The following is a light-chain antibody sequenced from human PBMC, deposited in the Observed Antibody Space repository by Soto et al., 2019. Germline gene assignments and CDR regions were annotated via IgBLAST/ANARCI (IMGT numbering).Light chain of an antibody. V-gene: IGLV2-8*02. CDR2: EVN. CDR1: SSDVGGYNY. CDR3: SSYAGSNNLV. Sequence: QSALTQPPSASRSPGQSVTISCTGTSSDVGGYNYVSWYQQYPGKAPKLMIYEVNKRPSGVPDRFSGSKSGNTASLTVSGLQAEDEADYYCSSYAGSNNLVFGGGTKLTVL. J-gene: IGLJ2*01.